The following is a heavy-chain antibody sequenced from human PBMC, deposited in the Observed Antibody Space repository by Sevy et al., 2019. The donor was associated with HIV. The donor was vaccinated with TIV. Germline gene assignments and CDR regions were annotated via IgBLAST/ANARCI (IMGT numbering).Heavy chain of an antibody. CDR1: GGSFSGYY. Sequence: SETLSLTCAVYGGSFSGYYWNWIRQTPGKGLEWIGEINHSGSTNYNPSLKSRVTISVDTSKNQFSLRLNSVTAADTAVYYCARAPPVVVVPGAPSWFDPWGQGTLVTLSS. CDR3: ARAPPVVVVPGAPSWFDP. CDR2: INHSGST. D-gene: IGHD2-2*01. J-gene: IGHJ5*02. V-gene: IGHV4-34*01.